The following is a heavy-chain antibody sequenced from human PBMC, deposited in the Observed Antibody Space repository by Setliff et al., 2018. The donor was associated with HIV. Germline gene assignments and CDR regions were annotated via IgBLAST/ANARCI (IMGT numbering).Heavy chain of an antibody. CDR3: ARSRYDSGGYPDAFDI. V-gene: IGHV1-8*02. CDR2: MNPNSGNT. Sequence: ASVKVSCKASGYTFTSYDINWVRQATGQGLEWMGWMNPNSGNTGYAQKFQGRVTMTTDTSTSTAYMELRSLRSDDTAVYYCARSRYDSGGYPDAFDIWGQGTMVTVSS. CDR1: GYTFTSYD. D-gene: IGHD3-22*01. J-gene: IGHJ3*02.